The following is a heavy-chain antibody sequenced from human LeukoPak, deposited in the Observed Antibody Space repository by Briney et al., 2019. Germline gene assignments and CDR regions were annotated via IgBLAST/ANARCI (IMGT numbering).Heavy chain of an antibody. J-gene: IGHJ3*02. Sequence: GGSLRLSCAASGFTFSNYGMNWVRQAPGKGLEWVSFTDTSGNYIYYGDSVKGRFTISRDNAKNLVFLQMNGLRAEDTAVYYCARGRSITLLRGVAMSDGFDIWAKEQWSPSLQ. CDR1: GFTFSNYG. V-gene: IGHV3-21*01. D-gene: IGHD3-10*01. CDR2: TDTSGNYI. CDR3: ARGRSITLLRGVAMSDGFDI.